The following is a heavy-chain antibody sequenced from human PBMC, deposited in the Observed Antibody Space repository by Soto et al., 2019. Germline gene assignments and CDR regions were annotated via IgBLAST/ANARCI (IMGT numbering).Heavy chain of an antibody. CDR3: AGRENSRGYFFTDY. J-gene: IGHJ4*02. D-gene: IGHD1-1*01. V-gene: IGHV4-4*02. CDR2: VYHTVSA. Sequence: QVQLQESGPGLVKPSGTLSLTCAVSGGSISNDVWWTWVRQPPGKGLEWIGEVYHTVSADYSTSLTSRLTISIDKSKNQFSLKLYAVTAADTAVYYCAGRENSRGYFFTDYWGPGILVTVSS. CDR1: GGSISNDVW.